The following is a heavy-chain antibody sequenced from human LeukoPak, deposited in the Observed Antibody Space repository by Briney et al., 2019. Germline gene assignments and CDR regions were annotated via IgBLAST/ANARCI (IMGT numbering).Heavy chain of an antibody. D-gene: IGHD4-17*01. CDR3: AREQGYWGVTIHY. CDR2: ISYDGSNK. CDR1: GFTFSVYA. V-gene: IGHV3-30-3*01. J-gene: IGHJ4*02. Sequence: PGGSLRLSCAASGFTFSVYAMHWVRQAPGKGLEWVAVISYDGSNKYYADSVKGRFTISRDSSKNTLYLQMNSLRAEDTAVYYCAREQGYWGVTIHYWGQGTLVTVFS.